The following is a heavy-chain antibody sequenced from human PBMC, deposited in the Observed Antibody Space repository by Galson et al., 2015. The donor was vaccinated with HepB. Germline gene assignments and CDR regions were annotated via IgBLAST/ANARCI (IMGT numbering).Heavy chain of an antibody. J-gene: IGHJ3*02. Sequence: QSGAEVKKPGASVKVSCKASGYTFTSYGISWVRQAPGQGLEWMGWISAYNGNTNYAQKLQGRVTMTTDTSTSTAYMELRSLRSDDTAVYYCARDHNVVVVPAAIDIDIWGQGTMVTVSS. CDR2: ISAYNGNT. V-gene: IGHV1-18*04. CDR1: GYTFTSYG. CDR3: ARDHNVVVVPAAIDIDI. D-gene: IGHD2-2*01.